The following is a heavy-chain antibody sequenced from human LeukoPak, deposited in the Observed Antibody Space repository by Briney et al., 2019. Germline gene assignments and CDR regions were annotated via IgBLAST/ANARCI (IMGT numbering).Heavy chain of an antibody. J-gene: IGHJ4*02. CDR1: GFTFSGHA. D-gene: IGHD2-15*01. CDR3: AKGGISEDGHEN. Sequence: GGSLRLSFAASGFTFSGHAMSWVRQAPGKGLEWVSSIGGSGDTYYADSVKGRFTISRDNSKNTLHLQMNSLRVDDTAVYYCAKGGISEDGHENWGQGALVTVSS. CDR2: IGGSGDT. V-gene: IGHV3-23*01.